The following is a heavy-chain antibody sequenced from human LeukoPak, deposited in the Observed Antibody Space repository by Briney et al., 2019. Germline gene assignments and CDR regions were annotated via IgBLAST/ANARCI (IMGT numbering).Heavy chain of an antibody. V-gene: IGHV3-30*02. CDR1: GFTFSTYG. J-gene: IGHJ5*02. D-gene: IGHD3-3*01. CDR3: ARDPRVYDFWSGYPNWFDP. CDR2: IQYDESKK. Sequence: GGSLRLSCAASGFTFSTYGMHWVRQAPGKGLEWVAFIQYDESKKYGDSVKGRFTISRDNSKNSLYLQMNSLRAEDTAVYYCARDPRVYDFWSGYPNWFDPWGQGTLVTVSS.